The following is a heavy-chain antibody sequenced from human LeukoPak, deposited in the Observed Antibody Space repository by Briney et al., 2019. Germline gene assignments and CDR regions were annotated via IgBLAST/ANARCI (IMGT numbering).Heavy chain of an antibody. J-gene: IGHJ4*02. CDR1: GCTVRNYA. Sequence: SLTVSRASSGCTVRNYAMHWVRQAPGKGLEWVAVISYDGSNKYYADSVKGRFTISRDNSKNTLYLQMNSLRAEDTAVYYCARGDSSSWYSPFDYWGQGTLVTVSS. V-gene: IGHV3-30*04. D-gene: IGHD6-13*01. CDR3: ARGDSSSWYSPFDY. CDR2: ISYDGSNK.